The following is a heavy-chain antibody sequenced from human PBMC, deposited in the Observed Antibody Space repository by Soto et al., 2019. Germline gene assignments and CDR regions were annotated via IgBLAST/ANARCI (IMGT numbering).Heavy chain of an antibody. D-gene: IGHD6-13*01. CDR3: ARAAAGKYNWFGP. J-gene: IGHJ5*02. CDR1: GGSISSYY. CDR2: IYYSGST. V-gene: IGHV4-59*01. Sequence: SETLSLTCTVSGGSISSYYWSWIRQPPGKGLEWIGYIYYSGSTNYNPSLKSRVTISVDTSKNQFSLKLSSVTAADTAVYYCARAAAGKYNWFGPWGQGXLVTVYS.